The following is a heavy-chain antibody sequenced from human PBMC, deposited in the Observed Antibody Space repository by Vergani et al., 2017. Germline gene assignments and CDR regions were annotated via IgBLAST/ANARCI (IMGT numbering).Heavy chain of an antibody. Sequence: QVQLVQSGAEVKKPGASVKVSCKASGYTFTSYGISWVRQAPGQGLEWMGWSSAYNGNTNYAQKLQGRVTMTTDTSTITAYMELRGLRSDDTAVYYCARDADYGDYGEYWFDPWGQGTLVTVSS. J-gene: IGHJ5*02. V-gene: IGHV1-18*01. CDR3: ARDADYGDYGEYWFDP. CDR1: GYTFTSYG. D-gene: IGHD4-17*01. CDR2: SSAYNGNT.